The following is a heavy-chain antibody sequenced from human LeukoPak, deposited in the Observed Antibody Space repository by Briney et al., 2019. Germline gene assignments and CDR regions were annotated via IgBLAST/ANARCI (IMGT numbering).Heavy chain of an antibody. D-gene: IGHD1-26*01. CDR3: ARDPYSGSYYAYYYYYMDV. CDR2: ITSSSRYI. CDR1: GFTFSTYN. Sequence: GGSLRLSCAASGFTFSTYNMNWVRQAPGKGLERVSSITSSSRYIYYADSVKGRFTISRDNAKNSLYLQMDSLRAEDTAVYYCARDPYSGSYYAYYYYYMDVWGKGTTVTVSS. J-gene: IGHJ6*03. V-gene: IGHV3-21*01.